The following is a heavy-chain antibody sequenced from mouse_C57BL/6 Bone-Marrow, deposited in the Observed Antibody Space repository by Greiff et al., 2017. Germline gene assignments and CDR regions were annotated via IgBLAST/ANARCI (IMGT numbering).Heavy chain of an antibody. J-gene: IGHJ1*03. V-gene: IGHV1-80*01. D-gene: IGHD4-1*01. CDR1: GYAFSSYW. CDR3: ARSNWERWYFDV. Sequence: VQLQQSGAELVKPGASVKISCKASGYAFSSYWMNWVKQRPGKGLEWIGQIYPGDGDTNYNGKFKGKATLTADKSSSTAYMQLSSLTSEDSAVYFCARSNWERWYFDVWGTGTTVTVSS. CDR2: IYPGDGDT.